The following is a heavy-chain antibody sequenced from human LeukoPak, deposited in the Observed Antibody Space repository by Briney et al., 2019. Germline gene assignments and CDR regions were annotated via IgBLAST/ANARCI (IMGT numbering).Heavy chain of an antibody. CDR1: GYTVTSYY. CDR2: INPNSGGT. D-gene: IGHD1-26*01. V-gene: IGHV1-2*06. Sequence: ASVKVSCKASGYTVTSYYMHWVRQAPGQGLEWMGRINPNSGGTNYAQKFQGRVTMTRDTSISTAYMELSRLRSDDTAVYYCASSGSYYSEVDYWGQGTLVTVSS. CDR3: ASSGSYYSEVDY. J-gene: IGHJ4*02.